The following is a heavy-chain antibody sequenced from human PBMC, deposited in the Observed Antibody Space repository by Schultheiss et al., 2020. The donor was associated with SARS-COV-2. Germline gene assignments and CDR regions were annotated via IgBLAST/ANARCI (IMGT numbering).Heavy chain of an antibody. Sequence: SETLSLTCTVSGGSVSSASYYWSWIRQPPGKGLEWIGYIYYSGSTNYNPSLKSRVTMSVDTSKNQFSLRLSSVTAADTAVYYCARDSSSSSVYFDYWGQGTLVTVSS. CDR3: ARDSSSSSVYFDY. V-gene: IGHV4-61*01. J-gene: IGHJ4*02. CDR2: IYYSGST. D-gene: IGHD6-13*01. CDR1: GGSVSSASYY.